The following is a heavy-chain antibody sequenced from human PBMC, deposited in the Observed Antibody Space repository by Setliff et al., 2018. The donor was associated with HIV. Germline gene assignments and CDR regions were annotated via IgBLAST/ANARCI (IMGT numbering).Heavy chain of an antibody. CDR3: ARLIHTGLLYFDY. V-gene: IGHV4-4*09. CDR2: IYTSGTT. J-gene: IGHJ4*02. CDR1: GVSISGHF. Sequence: TLSLTCFVSGVSISGHFWGWIRQPPGKGLEWIGYIYTSGTTEYNPSLDSRVTISVDTSRNQFSLNLRSVTAADTALYFCARLIHTGLLYFDYWGLGMLVTVSS. D-gene: IGHD2-8*02.